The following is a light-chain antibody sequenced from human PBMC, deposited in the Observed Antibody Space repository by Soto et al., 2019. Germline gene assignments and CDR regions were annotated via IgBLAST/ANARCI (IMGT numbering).Light chain of an antibody. V-gene: IGKV1-8*01. J-gene: IGKJ1*01. CDR2: AAY. CDR3: QQYYSYPRT. CDR1: QGISNY. Sequence: ALRMTQSPSSFSASTGDRVTITCRASQGISNYLAWYQQKPGKAPKLLIYAAYTLQSGVPSSFTGSGSGTDFTLTISSLQSEDFATYYCQQYYSYPRTFGQGTKVEIK.